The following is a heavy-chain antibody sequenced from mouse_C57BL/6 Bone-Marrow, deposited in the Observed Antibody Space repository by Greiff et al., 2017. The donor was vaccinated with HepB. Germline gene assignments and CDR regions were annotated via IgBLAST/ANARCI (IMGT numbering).Heavy chain of an antibody. CDR2: IYPGDGDT. Sequence: VKLQESGAELVKPGASVKISCKASGYAFSSYWMNWVKQRPGKGLEWIGQIYPGDGDTNYNGKFKGKATLTADKSSSTAYMQLSSLTSEDSAVYFCARHGSSFYWYFDVWGTGTTVTVSS. D-gene: IGHD1-1*01. CDR1: GYAFSSYW. V-gene: IGHV1-80*01. J-gene: IGHJ1*03. CDR3: ARHGSSFYWYFDV.